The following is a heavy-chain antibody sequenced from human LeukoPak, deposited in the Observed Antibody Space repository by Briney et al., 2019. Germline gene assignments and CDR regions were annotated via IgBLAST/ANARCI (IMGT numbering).Heavy chain of an antibody. Sequence: GGSLRLSCAASGFTFDDYAMHWVRHAPGKGLEWVSGISWNSGSIGYADSVKGRFTISRDNAKNSLYLQMNSLRAEDTALYYCAKEYPPYYDFWSGYSGPFDYWGQGTLVTVSS. V-gene: IGHV3-9*01. D-gene: IGHD3-3*01. J-gene: IGHJ4*02. CDR1: GFTFDDYA. CDR2: ISWNSGSI. CDR3: AKEYPPYYDFWSGYSGPFDY.